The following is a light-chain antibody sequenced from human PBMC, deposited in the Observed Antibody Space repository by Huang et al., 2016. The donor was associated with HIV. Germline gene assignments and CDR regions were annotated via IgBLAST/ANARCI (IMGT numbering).Light chain of an antibody. V-gene: IGKV3D-15*01. Sequence: EVVMTQSPATLSVSPGERATLSCRASQSVSSTLAWYQPKPGQAPRLLIYGASPRATGIPARFSGSVSGTEFTLTISSLQSEDFAVYYCQQYNNWPPVTFGQGTKLEIK. CDR3: QQYNNWPPVT. J-gene: IGKJ2*01. CDR1: QSVSST. CDR2: GAS.